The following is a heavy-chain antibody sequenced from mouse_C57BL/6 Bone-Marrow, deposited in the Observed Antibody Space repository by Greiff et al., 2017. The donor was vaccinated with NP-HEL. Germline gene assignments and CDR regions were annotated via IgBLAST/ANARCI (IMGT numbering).Heavy chain of an antibody. CDR3: ARLRPFAY. Sequence: VQLQQSGPELVKPGASVKISCKASGYTFTDYYMNWVKQSHGKSLEWIGDINPNNGGTSYNQKFKGKATLTVDKSSSTAYMELRSLTSEDSAVYYCARLRPFAYWGQGTLVTVSA. V-gene: IGHV1-26*01. D-gene: IGHD1-1*01. J-gene: IGHJ3*01. CDR1: GYTFTDYY. CDR2: INPNNGGT.